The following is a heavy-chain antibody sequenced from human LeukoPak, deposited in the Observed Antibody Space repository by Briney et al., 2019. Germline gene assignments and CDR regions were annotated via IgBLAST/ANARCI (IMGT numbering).Heavy chain of an antibody. CDR2: ISAYNGNT. J-gene: IGHJ3*02. Sequence: GASVKVSCKASGYTFASYDINWVRQATGQGLEWMGWISAYNGNTNYAQKLQGRVTMTTDTSTSTAYMELRSLRSDDTAVYYCARDESMEWLGDDFDIWGQGTMVTVSS. CDR1: GYTFASYD. CDR3: ARDESMEWLGDDFDI. V-gene: IGHV1-18*01. D-gene: IGHD6-19*01.